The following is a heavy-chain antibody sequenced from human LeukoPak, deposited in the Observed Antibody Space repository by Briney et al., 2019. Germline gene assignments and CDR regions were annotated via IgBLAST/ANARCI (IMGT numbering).Heavy chain of an antibody. CDR1: GYTLTELS. CDR2: FDPEDGET. V-gene: IGHV1-24*01. Sequence: ASVKVSCKVSGYTLTELSMHWVRQAPGKGLEWMGGFDPEDGETIYAQKFQGRVTKTEDTSTDTAYMELSSLRSEDTAVYYCATSIVVVSYYYGMDVWGQGTTVTVSS. CDR3: ATSIVVVSYYYGMDV. D-gene: IGHD2-2*01. J-gene: IGHJ6*02.